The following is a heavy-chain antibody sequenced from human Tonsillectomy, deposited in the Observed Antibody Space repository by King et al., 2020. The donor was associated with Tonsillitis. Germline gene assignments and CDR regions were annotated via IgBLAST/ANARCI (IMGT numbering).Heavy chain of an antibody. J-gene: IGHJ5*02. CDR1: GDFITSGNYY. D-gene: IGHD2-21*01. Sequence: QLQESGPGLVKPSETLSLSCTVSGDFITSGNYYGGWIRQPPGQGLEWIGSIYYNGSTYYNPSLKSRVTISVDTSKKRFSLKLRSATAADTAVYYCARHPVWWSDRRSVWFDPWGQGTLVTVSS. CDR3: ARHPVWWSDRRSVWFDP. V-gene: IGHV4-39*01. CDR2: IYYNGST.